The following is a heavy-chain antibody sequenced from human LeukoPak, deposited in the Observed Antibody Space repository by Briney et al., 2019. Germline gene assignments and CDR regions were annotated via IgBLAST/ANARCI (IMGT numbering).Heavy chain of an antibody. J-gene: IGHJ2*01. CDR3: AKPSWGLVWYFDL. Sequence: PGGSLRLSCAASGFTFSSYAMSWVRQAPGKGLEWVSAISGSGGSTYYADSVKGRFTISRDNSKNTLYLHMNSLRAEDTAVYYCAKPSWGLVWYFDLWGRGTLVTVSS. V-gene: IGHV3-23*01. CDR2: ISGSGGST. CDR1: GFTFSSYA. D-gene: IGHD7-27*01.